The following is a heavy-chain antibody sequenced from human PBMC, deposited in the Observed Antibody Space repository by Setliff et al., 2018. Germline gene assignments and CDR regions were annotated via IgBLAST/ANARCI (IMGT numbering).Heavy chain of an antibody. V-gene: IGHV3-7*01. CDR2: IKQDGSEK. D-gene: IGHD2-15*01. CDR1: GSTFSSYW. J-gene: IGHJ4*02. Sequence: PLGGSLRLSCAASGSTFSSYWMSWVRQAPGKGLEWVANIKQDGSEKYYVDSVKGRFTISRDNAKNSLYLQVNSLRAEDTAVYYCARAVVRGYCSGGSCSYYFDYWGQGTLVTVSS. CDR3: ARAVVRGYCSGGSCSYYFDY.